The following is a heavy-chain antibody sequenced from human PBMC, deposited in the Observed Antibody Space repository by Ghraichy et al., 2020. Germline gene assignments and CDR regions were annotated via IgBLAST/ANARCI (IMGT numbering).Heavy chain of an antibody. CDR3: ARDGGWLQRLYHFDS. V-gene: IGHV3-33*05. CDR1: GFTFRAYA. J-gene: IGHJ4*02. CDR2: ISWDGSEI. D-gene: IGHD5-24*01. Sequence: GGSLRLSCAASGFTFRAYAMHWVRQAPGKGPQWVGIISWDGSEIFYGDSVKGRFTISRDNSENTLYLQMNSLRAEDTAVYYCARDGGWLQRLYHFDSWGQGTLVTVSS.